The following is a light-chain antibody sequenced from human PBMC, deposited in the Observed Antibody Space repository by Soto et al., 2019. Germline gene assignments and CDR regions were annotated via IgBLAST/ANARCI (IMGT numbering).Light chain of an antibody. Sequence: QSALTQPRSVSGSPGQSVTISCTGTSSDVGGFNSVSWYQQHPGKAPKLMIYDVNKRPSGAPDRFSGSKSGSTASLTISGLQAEDEADYYCCSYAGSYSYAFATGTKLTVL. V-gene: IGLV2-11*01. CDR1: SSDVGGFNS. CDR2: DVN. J-gene: IGLJ1*01. CDR3: CSYAGSYSYA.